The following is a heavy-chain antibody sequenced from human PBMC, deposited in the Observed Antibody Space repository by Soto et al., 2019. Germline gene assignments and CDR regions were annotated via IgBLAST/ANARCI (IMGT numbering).Heavy chain of an antibody. V-gene: IGHV3-15*01. CDR3: TTGLQGYYYDSSGYMG. CDR1: GFTFSNAW. D-gene: IGHD3-22*01. CDR2: IKSKTDGGTT. J-gene: IGHJ4*02. Sequence: GGSLRLSCAASGFTFSNAWMSWVRQAPGKGLEWVGRIKSKTDGGTTDYAAPVKGRFTISRDDSKNTLYLQMNSLKTEDTAVYYCTTGLQGYYYDSSGYMGWGQGTLVTVSS.